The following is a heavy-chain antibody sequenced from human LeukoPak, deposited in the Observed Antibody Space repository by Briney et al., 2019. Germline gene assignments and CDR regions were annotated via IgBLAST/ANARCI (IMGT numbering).Heavy chain of an antibody. CDR3: ARDRSYGSFNY. CDR2: ISSSGSTI. Sequence: PGGSLRPSCAASGFTFSSFETNWVRQAPGKGLEWVSYISSSGSTIYYADSVKGRFTISRDNAKNSLYLQMSSLRAEDTAVYYCARDRSYGSFNYWGQGTLVTVSS. D-gene: IGHD5-18*01. J-gene: IGHJ4*02. CDR1: GFTFSSFE. V-gene: IGHV3-48*03.